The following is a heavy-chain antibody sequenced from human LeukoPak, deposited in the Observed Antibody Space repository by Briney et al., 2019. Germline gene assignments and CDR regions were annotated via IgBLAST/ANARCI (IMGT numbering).Heavy chain of an antibody. CDR2: IYYSGST. J-gene: IGHJ4*02. V-gene: IGHV4-39*01. CDR1: GGSISSSSYY. Sequence: SETLSLTCTVSGGSISSSSYYWGWIRQPPGKGLEWIGSIYYSGSTYYNPSLKSRVTISVDTSKNQFSLKPSSVTAADTAVYYCASLRRGVITHGYYFDYWGQGTLVTVSS. D-gene: IGHD3-10*01. CDR3: ASLRRGVITHGYYFDY.